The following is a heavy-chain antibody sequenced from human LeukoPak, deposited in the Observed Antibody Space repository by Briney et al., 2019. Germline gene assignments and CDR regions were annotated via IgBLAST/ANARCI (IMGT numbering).Heavy chain of an antibody. CDR1: GYTFTSHH. CDR3: QRVTIFGVVIDFDY. J-gene: IGHJ4*02. Sequence: GASVKVSCKASGYTFTSHHIHWVRQAPGQGLEWVGIINPNGGRTSYAQKFQGRVTLTADTSTATAYMELRGLRSDDTAVYYCQRVTIFGVVIDFDYWGQGTLVAVSS. V-gene: IGHV1-46*01. CDR2: INPNGGRT. D-gene: IGHD3-3*01.